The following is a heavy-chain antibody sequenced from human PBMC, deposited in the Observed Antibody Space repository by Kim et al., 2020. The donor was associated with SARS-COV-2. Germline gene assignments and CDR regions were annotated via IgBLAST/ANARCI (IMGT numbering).Heavy chain of an antibody. CDR1: GGSFSGYY. CDR2: INHSGST. CDR3: ASIPRREAAGRGQGAFDI. V-gene: IGHV4-34*01. D-gene: IGHD6-13*01. Sequence: SETLSLTCAVYGGSFSGYYWSWIRQPPGKGLEWIGEINHSGSTNYNPSLKSRVTISVDTTKNQFSLKLSSVTAADTAVYYCASIPRREAAGRGQGAFDI. J-gene: IGHJ3*02.